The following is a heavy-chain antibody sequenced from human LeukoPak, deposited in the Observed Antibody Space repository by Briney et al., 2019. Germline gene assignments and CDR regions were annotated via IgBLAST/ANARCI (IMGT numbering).Heavy chain of an antibody. D-gene: IGHD3-16*02. J-gene: IGHJ4*02. CDR3: ARAVYVWGSYRYSFDY. Sequence: PSETLSLTCTVSGASISSYYWSWIRQPPGQGLDWIGFIYSSGMTDYNPSLHTRVTISVDTSKHQFSLKLSSVTAADTAVYYCARAVYVWGSYRYSFDYWGQGTLVTVSS. V-gene: IGHV4-59*01. CDR2: IYSSGMT. CDR1: GASISSYY.